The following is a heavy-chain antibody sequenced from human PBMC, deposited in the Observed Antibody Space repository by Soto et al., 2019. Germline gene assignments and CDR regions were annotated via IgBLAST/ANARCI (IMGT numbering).Heavy chain of an antibody. CDR1: GYTFTGYY. J-gene: IGHJ3*02. D-gene: IGHD6-19*01. Sequence: GASVQVSCKGSGYTFTGYYVHWVRQAPGQGLEWMGWINPNSGGTNYAQKFQGWVTMTRDTSISTAYMELSRLRSDDTAVYYCARGEIAVDSNAAFDIWGQGTMVTVSS. CDR3: ARGEIAVDSNAAFDI. CDR2: INPNSGGT. V-gene: IGHV1-2*04.